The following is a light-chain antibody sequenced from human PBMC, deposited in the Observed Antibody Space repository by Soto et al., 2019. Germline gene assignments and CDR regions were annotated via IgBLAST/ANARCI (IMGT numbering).Light chain of an antibody. J-gene: IGLJ1*01. Sequence: LTQPASVSGSPGQSITISCTGTSSDVGGYNYVSWYQQHPGKAPKLMIYEVSNRPSGVSNRFSGSKSGNTASLTISGLQAEDEADYYCSSYTSSSIDYVFGTGTKVTVL. CDR2: EVS. CDR3: SSYTSSSIDYV. V-gene: IGLV2-14*01. CDR1: SSDVGGYNY.